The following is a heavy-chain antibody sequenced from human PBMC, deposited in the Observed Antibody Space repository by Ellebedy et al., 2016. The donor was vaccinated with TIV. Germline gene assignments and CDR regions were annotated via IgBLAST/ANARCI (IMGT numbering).Heavy chain of an antibody. V-gene: IGHV3-33*01. J-gene: IGHJ4*02. CDR3: ARGTMVRGVIITVGYYFDY. CDR1: GFRFSDHG. CDR2: IWYDGSNK. D-gene: IGHD3-10*01. Sequence: GESLKISCAASGFRFSDHGMHWVRQAPGKGLEWVAVIWYDGSNKYYADSVKGRFTISRDNSKNTLYMQMNSLRAEDTAVYYCARGTMVRGVIITVGYYFDYWGQGTLVTVSS.